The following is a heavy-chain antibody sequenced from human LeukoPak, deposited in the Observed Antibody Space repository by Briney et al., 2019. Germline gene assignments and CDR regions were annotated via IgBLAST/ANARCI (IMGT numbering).Heavy chain of an antibody. V-gene: IGHV4-59*12. CDR2: IYYSGST. CDR3: ARLGGEGYDFWSGYFQSYYYYYGMDV. D-gene: IGHD3-3*01. J-gene: IGHJ6*02. CDR1: GGSISSYY. Sequence: SETLSLTCTVSGGSISSYYWSWIRQPPGKGLEWIGYIYYSGSTNYNPSLKSRVTISVDTSKNQFSLKLSSVTAADTAVYYCARLGGEGYDFWSGYFQSYYYYYGMDVWGQGTTVTVSS.